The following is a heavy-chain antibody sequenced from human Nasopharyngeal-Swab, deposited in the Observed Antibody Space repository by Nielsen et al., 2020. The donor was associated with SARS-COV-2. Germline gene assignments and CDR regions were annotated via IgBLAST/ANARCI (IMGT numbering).Heavy chain of an antibody. V-gene: IGHV1-69*04. Sequence: SFQVSSYASAGTFISYSIIRLLQAPGQALQWMGRIIPILGIANSAQNFQGRVTITADKSTSTAYMELSSLRSEDTAAYYCARGYIVVVTDDIRGRDYYYYYSMDVWGQGTTVTVSS. CDR1: AGTFISYS. CDR2: IIPILGIA. D-gene: IGHD2-2*02. CDR3: ARGYIVVVTDDIRGRDYYYYYSMDV. J-gene: IGHJ6*02.